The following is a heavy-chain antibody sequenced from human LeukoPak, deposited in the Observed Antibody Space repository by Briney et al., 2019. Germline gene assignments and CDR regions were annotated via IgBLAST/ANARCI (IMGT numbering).Heavy chain of an antibody. CDR3: ARGFQWHPKPCVFDV. CDR2: IYYTGDT. V-gene: IGHV4-59*01. Sequence: SETLSLTCTISGGSTSSYYWSWIRQSPGKGLEWIGDIYYTGDTNDNPSLKSRASISIDTSNNQFSLRLRSVTAADTAVYYCARGFQWHPKPCVFDVWGQGTMDTVSS. J-gene: IGHJ3*01. D-gene: IGHD2-8*01. CDR1: GGSTSSYY.